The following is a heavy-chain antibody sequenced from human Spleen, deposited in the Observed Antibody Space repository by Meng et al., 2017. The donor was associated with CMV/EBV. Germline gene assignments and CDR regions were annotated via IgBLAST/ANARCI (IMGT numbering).Heavy chain of an antibody. D-gene: IGHD3-10*01. CDR1: YD. CDR2: IIPVFGSA. J-gene: IGHJ5*02. V-gene: IGHV1-69*05. CDR3: AREASEAYYGSGTSYNINYFDP. Sequence: YDLTWVRQDPGQGLEWMGGIIPVFGSANYAQKFQGRLTITTDESTSTAYMELSSLRSEDTAVYYCAREASEAYYGSGTSYNINYFDPWGQGTLVTVSS.